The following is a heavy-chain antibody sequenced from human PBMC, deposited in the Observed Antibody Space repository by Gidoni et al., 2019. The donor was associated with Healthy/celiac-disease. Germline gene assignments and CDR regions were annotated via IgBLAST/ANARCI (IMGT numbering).Heavy chain of an antibody. Sequence: QVQLQESGPGLVKPSETLSLTCTVSGGPICSYYWRWIRQPPGKGLGWIGYIYYSGSTNYNPSLKSRVTISVDTSKNHFSLKLSSVTAADTAVYYCASLSSGYCSGGSCYYWYFDLWGRGTLVTVSS. CDR2: IYYSGST. CDR1: GGPICSYY. J-gene: IGHJ2*01. CDR3: ASLSSGYCSGGSCYYWYFDL. D-gene: IGHD2-15*01. V-gene: IGHV4-59*08.